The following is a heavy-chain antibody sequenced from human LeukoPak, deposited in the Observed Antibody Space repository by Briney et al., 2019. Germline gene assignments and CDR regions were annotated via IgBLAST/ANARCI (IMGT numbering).Heavy chain of an antibody. CDR1: GGFFSGYY. D-gene: IGHD3-3*02. V-gene: IGHV4-34*01. Sequence: SETLSLTCAVYGGFFSGYYWSWIRQPPGKGLEWIGEINHSGSTNYNPSLESRVTISVDTSKNQFSLKLSSVTAADTAVYYCARGPPHYYWGQGTLVTVSS. J-gene: IGHJ4*02. CDR3: ARGPPHYY. CDR2: INHSGST.